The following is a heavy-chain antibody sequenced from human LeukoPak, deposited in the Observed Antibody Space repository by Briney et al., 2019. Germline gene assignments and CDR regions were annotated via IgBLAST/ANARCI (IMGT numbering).Heavy chain of an antibody. CDR1: GFSLSNHW. V-gene: IGHV3-7*01. CDR3: ARGHYGLDV. J-gene: IGHJ6*02. Sequence: GGSLRLSCAASGFSLSNHWVTWVRQAPGRGPEWVAHINVDGSEKDFLDSVRGRFTISRDNSKNSVYLQMNTLRVEDTAVYHCARGHYGLDVWGQGTTVTVSS. CDR2: INVDGSEK.